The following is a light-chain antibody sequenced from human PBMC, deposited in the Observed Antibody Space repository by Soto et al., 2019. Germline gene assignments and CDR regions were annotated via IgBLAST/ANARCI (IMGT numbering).Light chain of an antibody. Sequence: EIVLTQSPGTLSLSPGERATLSCRASQSFHTNYLAWYQHRPGQAPRLLIYCASIRASGIPERFSGRGSGTDFTLTISRLEPEDSAVYYCQHYDSSPGFTFGGGTKMEIK. V-gene: IGKV3-20*01. CDR2: CAS. CDR3: QHYDSSPGFT. CDR1: QSFHTNY. J-gene: IGKJ4*01.